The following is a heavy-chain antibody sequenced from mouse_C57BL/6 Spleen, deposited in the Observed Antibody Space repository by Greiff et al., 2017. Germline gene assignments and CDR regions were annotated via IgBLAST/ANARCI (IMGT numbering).Heavy chain of an antibody. CDR2: IDPENGDT. Sequence: EVQLQQSGAELVRPGASVKLSCTASGFNIKDDYMHWVKQRPEQGLEWIGWIDPENGDTEYASKCQGKATITADTSSNTAYLQLSSLTSEDTAVYYCTTLTSPFDYWGQGTTLTVSS. J-gene: IGHJ2*01. V-gene: IGHV14-4*01. CDR3: TTLTSPFDY. CDR1: GFNIKDDY. D-gene: IGHD1-3*01.